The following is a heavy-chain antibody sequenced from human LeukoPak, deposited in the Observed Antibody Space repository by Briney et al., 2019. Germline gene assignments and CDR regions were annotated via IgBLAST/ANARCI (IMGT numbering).Heavy chain of an antibody. J-gene: IGHJ3*01. V-gene: IGHV4-34*01. D-gene: IGHD6-19*01. Sequence: SESLSLTCVVYAGSFSNYYWSWMRQIPGKGLEWIGEVYHSGSTDYNPSLKSRITISIDTSKSHFSLKLSSVTVADTAVYYCARGGAVNGFDVWGQGTRVTVSS. CDR2: VYHSGST. CDR3: ARGGAVNGFDV. CDR1: AGSFSNYY.